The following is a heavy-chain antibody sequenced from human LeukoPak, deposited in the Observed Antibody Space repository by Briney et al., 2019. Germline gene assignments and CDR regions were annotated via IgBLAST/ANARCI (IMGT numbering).Heavy chain of an antibody. J-gene: IGHJ4*02. CDR3: ARGDDYYYDSSGYFDY. CDR1: GYTFSSYW. V-gene: IGHV5-51*01. Sequence: GESLRISCKGSGYTFSSYWIGWVRQMPGKGLEWMGIIYPGDSDTRYSPSLQGQVTISVVTSISTAYLQWSSLKASDTAMYYCARGDDYYYDSSGYFDYWGQGTLVTVSS. CDR2: IYPGDSDT. D-gene: IGHD3-22*01.